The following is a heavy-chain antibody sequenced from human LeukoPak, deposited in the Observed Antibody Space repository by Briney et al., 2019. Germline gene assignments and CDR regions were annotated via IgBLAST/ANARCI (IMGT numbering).Heavy chain of an antibody. D-gene: IGHD1-1*01. CDR3: ARSTDLHWFDP. Sequence: SVKVSCKASGRTFSSYAISWVRQAPGQGREWMGGIIPIFGTANYAQKFQGRVTITADESTSTAHMELSSLRSEDTAVYYCARSTDLHWFDPWGQGTLVTVSS. CDR2: IIPIFGTA. CDR1: GRTFSSYA. J-gene: IGHJ5*02. V-gene: IGHV1-69*13.